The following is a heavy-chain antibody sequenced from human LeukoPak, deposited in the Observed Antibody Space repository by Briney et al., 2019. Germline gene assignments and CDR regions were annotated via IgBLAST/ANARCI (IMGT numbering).Heavy chain of an antibody. D-gene: IGHD2-15*01. V-gene: IGHV4-38-2*02. CDR1: LYSLSSGYY. J-gene: IGHJ4*02. CDR3: ARDGCSGGSCYGGIDY. CDR2: IYHSGST. Sequence: SGALSLTRAVSLYSLSSGYYWGWIRQPPGKGLEWILSIYHSGSTYYNPSLKSRVTISVDTSKNQFSLKLSSVTAADKAVYYCARDGCSGGSCYGGIDYWGQGTLVTVSS.